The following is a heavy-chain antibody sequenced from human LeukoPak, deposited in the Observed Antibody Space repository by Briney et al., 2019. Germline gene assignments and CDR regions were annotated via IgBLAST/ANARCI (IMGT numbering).Heavy chain of an antibody. V-gene: IGHV1-24*01. CDR3: ARDPVRTIFGVATYYFDY. Sequence: GASVKVSCKVSGYTLTELSMHWVRQAPGEGLEWMGGFDPEDGETIYAQKFQGRVTITADESTSTAYMELSSLRSEDTAVYYCARDPVRTIFGVATYYFDYWGQGTLVTVSS. CDR2: FDPEDGET. J-gene: IGHJ4*02. D-gene: IGHD3-3*01. CDR1: GYTLTELS.